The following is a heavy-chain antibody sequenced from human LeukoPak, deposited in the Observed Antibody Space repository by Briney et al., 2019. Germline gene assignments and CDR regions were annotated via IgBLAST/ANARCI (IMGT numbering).Heavy chain of an antibody. CDR3: ARGMELLFGSSWYYYYGMDV. CDR1: GGTFSSYA. D-gene: IGHD1-7*01. CDR2: IIPILGIA. Sequence: GASVKVSCKASGGTFSSYAISWVRQAPGQGLEWMGRIIPILGIANYAQKFQGRVTITADTSTSTAYMELRSLRSDDTAVYYCARGMELLFGSSWYYYYGMDVWGQGTTVTVSS. J-gene: IGHJ6*02. V-gene: IGHV1-69*04.